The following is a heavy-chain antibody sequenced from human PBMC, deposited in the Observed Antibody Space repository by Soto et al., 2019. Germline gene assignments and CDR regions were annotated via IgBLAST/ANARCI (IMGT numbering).Heavy chain of an antibody. CDR1: GASMIDYY. CDR2: MFYSGRS. J-gene: IGHJ4*02. CDR3: VRSGHSFGGVV. Sequence: SETLSLTCTVSGASMIDYYGSWVRQTPGRGLEWIGYMFYSGRSNCNPSLKSRVAISVDTSKNEISLKLHSVTAADTAVYYCVRSGHSFGGVVWGQGSLVTVSS. D-gene: IGHD3-16*01. V-gene: IGHV4-59*01.